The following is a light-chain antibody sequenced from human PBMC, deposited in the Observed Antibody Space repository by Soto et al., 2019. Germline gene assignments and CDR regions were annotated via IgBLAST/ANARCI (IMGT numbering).Light chain of an antibody. J-gene: IGLJ1*01. CDR2: GNN. CDR3: ATWDDSLDVHV. Sequence: QSVLTQPPSASGTPGQTITISCSGGSSNIGINTVSWYEHLPGTAPRLLIYGNNQRPSGVPDRFSGSKSGTSASLGISGLQSEDEAHYYCATWDDSLDVHVFGTGTKVTVL. CDR1: SSNIGINT. V-gene: IGLV1-44*01.